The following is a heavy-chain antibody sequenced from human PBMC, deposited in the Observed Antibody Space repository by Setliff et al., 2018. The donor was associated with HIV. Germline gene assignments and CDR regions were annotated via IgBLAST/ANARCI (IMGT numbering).Heavy chain of an antibody. V-gene: IGHV1-18*01. Sequence: ASVKVSCKTSGYAFTNYDISWVRLAPGQGFEWLGWSSTYNGNTDYAEKLQGRVTMTTDTSTSTAYMELRSLRSADSAVYYCARVPVSNYYYYMDVWGKGTTVTVSS. CDR2: SSTYNGNT. CDR3: ARVPVSNYYYYMDV. J-gene: IGHJ6*03. CDR1: GYAFTNYD.